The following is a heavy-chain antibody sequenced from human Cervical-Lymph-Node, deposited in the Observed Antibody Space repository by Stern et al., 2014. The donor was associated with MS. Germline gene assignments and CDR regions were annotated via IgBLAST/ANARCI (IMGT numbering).Heavy chain of an antibody. CDR3: AREARMQHDDILAGHGGNHYYFYGMDV. CDR1: GFRFSAHS. V-gene: IGHV3-49*04. Sequence: EVQLVESGGGLVKPGRSLSLSCATSGFRFSAHSMHWVRQAPGPGLDWVGVIRRKTSGGTTEDAASVKDRFTISRDDSRSSAYLQLNTLTTDDTGVYYCAREARMQHDDILAGHGGNHYYFYGMDVWGQGTTVTVSS. J-gene: IGHJ6*02. D-gene: IGHD3-9*01. CDR2: IRRKTSGGTT.